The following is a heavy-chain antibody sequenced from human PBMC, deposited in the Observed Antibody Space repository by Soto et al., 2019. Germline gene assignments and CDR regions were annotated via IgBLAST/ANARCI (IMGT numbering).Heavy chain of an antibody. CDR1: GGSISTGGYY. J-gene: IGHJ4*02. D-gene: IGHD4-17*01. Sequence: QVQLQESGPGLVKPSQTLSLTCTVSGGSISTGGYYSTWIRQHPGKGLEWIGYIYYSGSTYYNPSLKSRVTISVDTSKNQFSLKLSSVTAADTAVYYCARGLSVTLLDNWGQGTLVTVSS. CDR2: IYYSGST. V-gene: IGHV4-31*03. CDR3: ARGLSVTLLDN.